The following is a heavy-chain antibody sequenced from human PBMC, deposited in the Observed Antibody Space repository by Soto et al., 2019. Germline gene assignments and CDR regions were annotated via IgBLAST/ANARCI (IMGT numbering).Heavy chain of an antibody. V-gene: IGHV3-48*01. CDR3: AKDRGPLDC. CDR1: GFTFSDYS. J-gene: IGHJ4*02. D-gene: IGHD5-12*01. Sequence: GGSLRLSCAASGFTFSDYSVNWVRQAPGKGLEWVLYISRSGSPIYYADSVKGRFIISRDNAKNSLYLQMNSLRAEDTAVYYCAKDRGPLDCWGQGTLVTVSS. CDR2: ISRSGSPI.